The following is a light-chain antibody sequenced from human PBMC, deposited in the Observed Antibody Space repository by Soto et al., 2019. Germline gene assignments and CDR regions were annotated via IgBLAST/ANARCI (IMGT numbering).Light chain of an antibody. Sequence: DLQMTQSPSSLSASVGDRVTITCQASQDIRKYLNWYQQKPGKAPKLLIYDASNLETGVPSRFSGSGSGTDFTFTISSLQPEDIAIYYCQQYDNRPWTFGQGTKVEIK. CDR3: QQYDNRPWT. V-gene: IGKV1-33*01. CDR2: DAS. J-gene: IGKJ1*01. CDR1: QDIRKY.